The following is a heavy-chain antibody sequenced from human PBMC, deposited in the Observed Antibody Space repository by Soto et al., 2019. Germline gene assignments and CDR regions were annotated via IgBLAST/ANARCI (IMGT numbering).Heavy chain of an antibody. CDR2: ISGSGGST. V-gene: IGHV3-23*01. D-gene: IGHD6-19*01. CDR3: AKVITRIPGYSSGWYGYFQH. J-gene: IGHJ1*01. Sequence: GGSLRLSCAASGFTFSSYAMSWVRQAPGKGLEWVSAISGSGGSTYYADSVKGRFTISRDNSKNTLYLQMNSLRAEDTAVYYCAKVITRIPGYSSGWYGYFQHWGQGTLVTVSS. CDR1: GFTFSSYA.